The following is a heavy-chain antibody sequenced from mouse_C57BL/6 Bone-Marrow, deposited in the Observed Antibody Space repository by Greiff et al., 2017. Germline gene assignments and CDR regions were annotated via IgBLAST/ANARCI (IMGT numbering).Heavy chain of an antibody. CDR2: IYPRSGNT. J-gene: IGHJ1*03. V-gene: IGHV1-81*01. D-gene: IGHD2-2*01. CDR3: AREGFYGYDGPCWYFDV. CDR1: GYTFTSYG. Sequence: QVQLQQSGAELARPGASVKLSCKASGYTFTSYGISWVKQRTGQGLEWIGEIYPRSGNTYYNEQFKGKATLTADKSSSTAYIELRSLTSEDSAVYFCAREGFYGYDGPCWYFDVWGTGTTVTVSS.